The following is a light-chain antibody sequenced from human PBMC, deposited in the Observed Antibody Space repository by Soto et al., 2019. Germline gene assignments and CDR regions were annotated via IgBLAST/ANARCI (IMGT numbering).Light chain of an antibody. Sequence: QSSLTQPRSVSGSPGQSVTISCTGTSSDVGGYKYVSWYQQHPGKAPKLMIYDVSKRPSGVPDRFSGSKCGNTASLTIAGLQVEDEADYYCCSYAVSSVVFGGGTQLTVL. CDR1: SSDVGGYKY. J-gene: IGLJ2*01. CDR3: CSYAVSSVV. CDR2: DVS. V-gene: IGLV2-11*01.